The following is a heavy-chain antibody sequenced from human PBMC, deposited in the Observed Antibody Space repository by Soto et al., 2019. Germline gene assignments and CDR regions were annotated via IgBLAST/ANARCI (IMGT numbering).Heavy chain of an antibody. J-gene: IGHJ4*02. CDR3: ARGVTMIVVVPLDY. CDR1: GYTFTSYA. Sequence: GASVKVSCKASGYTFTSYAMHWVRQAPGQRLEWMGWINAGNGNTKYSQKFQGRVTITRDTSASTAYMELSSLRSEDTAVYYCARGVTMIVVVPLDYWGQGTLVTVSS. D-gene: IGHD3-22*01. V-gene: IGHV1-3*01. CDR2: INAGNGNT.